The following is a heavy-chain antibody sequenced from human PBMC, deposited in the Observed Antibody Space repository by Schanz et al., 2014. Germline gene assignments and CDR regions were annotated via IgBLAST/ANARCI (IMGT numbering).Heavy chain of an antibody. D-gene: IGHD3-10*01. J-gene: IGHJ3*01. CDR1: GFTVNTNY. Sequence: EVQLVESGGGLIQPGGSLRLSCAVSGFTVNTNYMSWVRQAPGKGLEWVAKIKPDGSEKLYVDSVRGRFAVSRDNAKKSLYLQMNTLRAEDTAIYYCARVEGSSGSASSYRALNVWGQGTTVTVSS. CDR3: ARVEGSSGSASSYRALNV. CDR2: IKPDGSEK. V-gene: IGHV3-7*01.